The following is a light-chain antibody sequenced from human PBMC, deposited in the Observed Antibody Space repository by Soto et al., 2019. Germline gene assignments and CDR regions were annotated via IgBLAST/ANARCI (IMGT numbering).Light chain of an antibody. CDR3: HPTSSSSTYV. Sequence: QSALTQPASVSGSPGQSITISCTGTSSDVGGFNYVSWYQQHPGKAPKLMIYDVTNRPSGVSYRFSGSKSGNTASLTISGAPAEGGADFYRHPTSSSSTYVFGTGTKLAVL. J-gene: IGLJ1*01. CDR2: DVT. CDR1: SSDVGGFNY. V-gene: IGLV2-14*03.